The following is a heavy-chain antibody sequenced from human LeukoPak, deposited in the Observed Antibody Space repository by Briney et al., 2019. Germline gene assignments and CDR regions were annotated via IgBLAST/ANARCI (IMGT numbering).Heavy chain of an antibody. Sequence: GGSLRLSCAASGFTFSSYEMNWVRQAPGKGLEWVSYISSSGSTIYYADSVKGRFTISRDNAKNSLYLQMNSLRAEDTAVYYCARGDYYDSSGYYYPPLWGQGTLVTVYS. V-gene: IGHV3-48*03. CDR1: GFTFSSYE. D-gene: IGHD3-22*01. CDR3: ARGDYYDSSGYYYPPL. CDR2: ISSSGSTI. J-gene: IGHJ4*02.